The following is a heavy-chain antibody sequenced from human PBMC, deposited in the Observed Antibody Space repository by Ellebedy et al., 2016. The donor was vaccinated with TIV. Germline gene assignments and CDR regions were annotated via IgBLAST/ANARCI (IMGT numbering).Heavy chain of an antibody. J-gene: IGHJ6*02. Sequence: GGSLRLSCAASGFTLSSYTMNWVRQAPGKGLEWVSSISSGSTYIYYEDSVKGRFTISRDNAKNSLYLQMGSLRVEDTAVYYCARGACSSTDCYSSGYYYYAMDVWGQGPRSPSP. CDR1: GFTLSSYT. D-gene: IGHD2-2*02. CDR2: ISSGSTYI. CDR3: ARGACSSTDCYSSGYYYYAMDV. V-gene: IGHV3-21*01.